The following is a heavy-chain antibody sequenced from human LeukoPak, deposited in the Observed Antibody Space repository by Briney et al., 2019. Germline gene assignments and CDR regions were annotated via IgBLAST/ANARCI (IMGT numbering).Heavy chain of an antibody. D-gene: IGHD4-17*01. J-gene: IGHJ4*02. Sequence: SETLSLTCTVTGDSISRSSYYWGWIRQPPGKGLEWIGSIHYGGSTYSNPSLKSRVTISVDTSKNQFSLKLSSVTAADTAVYYCARHYTVTPDYWGQGTLVTVSS. CDR2: IHYGGST. CDR1: GDSISRSSYY. CDR3: ARHYTVTPDY. V-gene: IGHV4-39*01.